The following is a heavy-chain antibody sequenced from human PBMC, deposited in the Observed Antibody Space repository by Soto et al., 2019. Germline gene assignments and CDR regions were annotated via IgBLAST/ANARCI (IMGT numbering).Heavy chain of an antibody. CDR2: IYYSGST. J-gene: IGHJ4*02. D-gene: IGHD6-25*01. Sequence: SETLSLTCTVSGGSVSSGSYYWSWIRQPPGKGLEWIGYIYYSGSTNYNPSLKSRVTISVDTSKNQFSLKLSSVTAADTAVYYCARVANSGTGFDYWGQGTLVTVSS. CDR3: ARVANSGTGFDY. V-gene: IGHV4-61*01. CDR1: GGSVSSGSYY.